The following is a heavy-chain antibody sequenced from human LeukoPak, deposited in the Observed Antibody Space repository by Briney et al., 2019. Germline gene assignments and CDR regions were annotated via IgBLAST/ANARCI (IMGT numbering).Heavy chain of an antibody. CDR3: ARDLSDYDILTGSADY. CDR2: ISAYNGNT. V-gene: IGHV1-18*01. J-gene: IGHJ4*02. Sequence: GASVKVSCKASGYTFTSYGISWVRQAPGQGLEWMGWISAYNGNTNYAQKLQGRVTMTTDTSTSTAHMELRSLRSDDTAVYYCARDLSDYDILTGSADYWGQGTLVTVSS. D-gene: IGHD3-9*01. CDR1: GYTFTSYG.